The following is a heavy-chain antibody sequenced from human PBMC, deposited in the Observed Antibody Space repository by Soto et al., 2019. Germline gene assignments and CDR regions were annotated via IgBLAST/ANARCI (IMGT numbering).Heavy chain of an antibody. CDR1: GASITREW. CDR3: AGHLPYSRFL. D-gene: IGHD5-18*01. J-gene: IGHJ4*02. V-gene: IGHV4-4*02. CDR2: IYHSGAT. Sequence: QVQLQESGPGLVKPSGTLSLTCVVSGASITREWWSWVRQPPGKGLEWIGEIYHSGATNYNPSLAGRVTIALGKSKNQFSLSLNSVTAADTAVYFCAGHLPYSRFLWGQGTLVTVSS.